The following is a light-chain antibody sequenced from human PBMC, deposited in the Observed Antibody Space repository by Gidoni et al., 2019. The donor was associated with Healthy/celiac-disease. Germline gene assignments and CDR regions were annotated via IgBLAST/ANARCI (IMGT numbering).Light chain of an antibody. J-gene: IGLJ2*01. Sequence: QSVPTQPPPVSGAQGQRVTISCTGSSSNIGAGYDVHWYQQLPGTAPNLLIYGNSNRPSGIPDRFSGSKSGTSASLAITGLQAEDEADYYCQSYDSSLSGFVVFGGGTKLTVL. CDR2: GNS. V-gene: IGLV1-40*01. CDR1: SSNIGAGYD. CDR3: QSYDSSLSGFVV.